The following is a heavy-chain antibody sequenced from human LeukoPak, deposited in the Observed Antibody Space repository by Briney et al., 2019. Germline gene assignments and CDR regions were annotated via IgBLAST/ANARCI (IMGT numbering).Heavy chain of an antibody. V-gene: IGHV3-74*01. CDR1: GFTFSSYW. D-gene: IGHD3-9*01. J-gene: IGHJ4*02. CDR2: INSDGSST. CDR3: AKVLRYFDWLSAFDY. Sequence: QPGGSLRLSCAASGFTFSSYWMHWVRQAPGKGLVWVSRINSDGSSTSYADSVKGRFTISRDNAKNSLYLQMNSLRAEDTALYYCAKVLRYFDWLSAFDYWGQGTLVTVSS.